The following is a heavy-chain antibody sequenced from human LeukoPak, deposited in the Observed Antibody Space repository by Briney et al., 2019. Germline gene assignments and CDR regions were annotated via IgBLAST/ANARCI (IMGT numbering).Heavy chain of an antibody. D-gene: IGHD3-3*02. V-gene: IGHV4-38-2*02. Sequence: SETLSLTCTVSGYSISSGDYWGWIRQPPGKGLEWIASIHHSGTTYYTPSLKSRGSISVDPSKNQLSLSLSSVTAADTVVYYCAIGWSILRGGDWFDPWGQGTLVTVSS. J-gene: IGHJ5*02. CDR3: AIGWSILRGGDWFDP. CDR2: IHHSGTT. CDR1: GYSISSGDY.